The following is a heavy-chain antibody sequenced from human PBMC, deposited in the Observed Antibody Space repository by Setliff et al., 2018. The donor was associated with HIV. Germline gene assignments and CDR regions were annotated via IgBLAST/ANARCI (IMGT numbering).Heavy chain of an antibody. CDR1: GGSFSGYY. Sequence: LSLTCAVYGGSFSGYYWGWIRQPPGKGLECIGSIFHSGSTYYSPSLKSRVTISVDTSKNQFSLQLNSVTAADTAVYYCVRYCSGGTCYDIDYWGQGTVVTVSS. CDR3: VRYCSGGTCYDIDY. D-gene: IGHD2-15*01. V-gene: IGHV4-38-2*01. J-gene: IGHJ4*02. CDR2: IFHSGST.